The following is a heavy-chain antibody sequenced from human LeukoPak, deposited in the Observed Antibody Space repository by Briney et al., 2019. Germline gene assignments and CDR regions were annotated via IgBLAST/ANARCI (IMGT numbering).Heavy chain of an antibody. V-gene: IGHV1-2*02. CDR1: GYTFTGYY. Sequence: ASVKVSCKASGYTFTGYYMHWVRQAPGQGLEWMGWINPNSGGTNYAQKFQGRVTMTRDTSISTAYMELSRLRSDDTAVYYCARDWGSGSYRFDYWGQGTLVTVSS. D-gene: IGHD1-26*01. CDR2: INPNSGGT. CDR3: ARDWGSGSYRFDY. J-gene: IGHJ4*02.